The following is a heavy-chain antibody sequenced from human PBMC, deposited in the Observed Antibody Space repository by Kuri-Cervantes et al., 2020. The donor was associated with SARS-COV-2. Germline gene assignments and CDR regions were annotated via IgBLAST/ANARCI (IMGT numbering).Heavy chain of an antibody. J-gene: IGHJ6*02. CDR1: GFTFSSYA. V-gene: IGHV3-23*01. Sequence: GESLKISCAASGFTFSSYAMHWVRQAPGKGLEWVSRITGTSRNAYYADSVRGRFTISRDNSKNTLHLQMNSLRADDTAVYYCARDLVLMVFGTDHYYGMDVCGQGTT. CDR3: ARDLVLMVFGTDHYYGMDV. D-gene: IGHD2-8*01. CDR2: ITGTSRNA.